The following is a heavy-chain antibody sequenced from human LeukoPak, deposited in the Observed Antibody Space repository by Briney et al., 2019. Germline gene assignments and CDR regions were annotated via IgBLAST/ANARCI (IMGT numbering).Heavy chain of an antibody. Sequence: GGSLRLSCEGSAFIFSGHWMNWVRQTPGKGLEWVASIKEDGSERQYVDSVKGRFSISRDNTKGSLFLQLNSLRAEDTAVYYCAKETYYDSSGYYYPGAFDIWGQGTMVTVSS. V-gene: IGHV3-7*03. J-gene: IGHJ3*02. CDR2: IKEDGSER. D-gene: IGHD3-22*01. CDR1: AFIFSGHW. CDR3: AKETYYDSSGYYYPGAFDI.